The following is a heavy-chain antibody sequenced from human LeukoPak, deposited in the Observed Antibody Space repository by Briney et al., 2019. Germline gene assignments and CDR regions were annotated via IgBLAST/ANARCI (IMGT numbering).Heavy chain of an antibody. CDR1: GYPFTTYE. Sequence: GASVKVSCKTSGYPFTTYEINWVRQAAGQGLEWIGWVHPNSGNTAYAQKFQGRVTMTRDTSIGTAYMELSGLRSDDTAVYFCARGPRNDPWGQGTLVTVSS. J-gene: IGHJ5*02. D-gene: IGHD1-14*01. CDR2: VHPNSGNT. CDR3: ARGPRNDP. V-gene: IGHV1-8*01.